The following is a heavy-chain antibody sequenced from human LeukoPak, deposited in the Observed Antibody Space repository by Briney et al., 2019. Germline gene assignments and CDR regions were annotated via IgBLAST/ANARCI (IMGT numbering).Heavy chain of an antibody. D-gene: IGHD3-22*01. V-gene: IGHV3-7*03. CDR3: AKDGDSSGYPHLYYFDY. J-gene: IGHJ4*02. CDR2: INPDGSEK. Sequence: GGSLRHFCAVSGFTFSCEWMIWVRQPPGRGLEWVANINPDGSEKDYVDSVKGRFTISRDNAKNSLYLQRSSLRAEDTALYYCAKDGDSSGYPHLYYFDYWGQGTLVTVSS. CDR1: GFTFSCEW.